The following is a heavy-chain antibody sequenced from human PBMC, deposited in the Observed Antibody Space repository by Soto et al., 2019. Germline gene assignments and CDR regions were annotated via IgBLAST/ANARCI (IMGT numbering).Heavy chain of an antibody. J-gene: IGHJ4*02. V-gene: IGHV3-30*03. CDR1: GLNFNIYG. D-gene: IGHD3-22*01. Sequence: GGSLRLSCAGSGLNFNIYGMHWVRQAPGKGLEWVALISYDGSNKYYADSVKGRFTISRDNSKNTLYLQMNSLRAEDTAVYYCARGGLYYDSSGYYDAGGIFDYWGQGTLVTVSS. CDR3: ARGGLYYDSSGYYDAGGIFDY. CDR2: ISYDGSNK.